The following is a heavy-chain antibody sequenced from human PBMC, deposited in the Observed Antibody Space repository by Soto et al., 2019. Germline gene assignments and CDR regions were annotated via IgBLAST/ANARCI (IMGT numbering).Heavy chain of an antibody. J-gene: IGHJ6*02. CDR3: ARAGDTIFGVVIIRMDV. V-gene: IGHV1-18*04. Sequence: ASVKVSCKASGYTFTGYYMHWVRQAPGQGLEWMGWINANNGNTNYAQKLQGRVTMTTDTSTSTAYMELRSLRSDDTAVYYCARAGDTIFGVVIIRMDVWGQGTTVTVSS. CDR1: GYTFTGYY. CDR2: INANNGNT. D-gene: IGHD3-3*01.